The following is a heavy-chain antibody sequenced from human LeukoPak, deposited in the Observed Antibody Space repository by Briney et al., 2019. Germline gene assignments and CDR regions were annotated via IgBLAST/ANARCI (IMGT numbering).Heavy chain of an antibody. D-gene: IGHD6-13*01. CDR3: ARRGAAYFDY. CDR1: GGSISRSSYY. CDR2: IYYSGST. V-gene: IGHV4-39*07. Sequence: SETLSLTCTVSGGSISRSSYYWGWIRQPPGKGLEWIGSIYYSGSTYYNPSLKSRVTISVDTSKNQFSLKLSSVTAADTAVYYCARRGAAYFDYWGQGTLVTVSS. J-gene: IGHJ4*02.